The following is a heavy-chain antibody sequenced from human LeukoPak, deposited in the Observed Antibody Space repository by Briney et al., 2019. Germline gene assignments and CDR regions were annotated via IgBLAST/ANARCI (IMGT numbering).Heavy chain of an antibody. CDR1: GGSVSSGTYY. J-gene: IGHJ5*02. CDR2: ISYNENT. CDR3: ARGGIAAALNWFDP. V-gene: IGHV4-61*01. Sequence: SETLSLTCTVSGGSVSSGTYYWTWLRQPPGTGLEWIAYISYNENTNYNPSLKSRVTISVDTSKNQFSLKLSSVTAADTAVYYCARGGIAAALNWFDPWGQGTLVTVSS. D-gene: IGHD6-13*01.